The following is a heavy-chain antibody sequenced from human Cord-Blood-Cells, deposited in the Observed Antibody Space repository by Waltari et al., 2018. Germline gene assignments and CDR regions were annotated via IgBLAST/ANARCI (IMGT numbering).Heavy chain of an antibody. CDR1: GGSFSGCY. CDR2: ISHSGST. CDR3: ARFRAARPIAY. J-gene: IGHJ4*02. V-gene: IGHV4-34*01. D-gene: IGHD6-6*01. Sequence: QVQLQQWGAGLLKPSETLSLTCAVYGGSFSGCYWSWIRQPPGKGLEWVGEISHSGSTNYNPSLRSRVTMSVDTSKNQYSLKLSSVTAADTAVYYCARFRAARPIAYWGQGTLVTVSS.